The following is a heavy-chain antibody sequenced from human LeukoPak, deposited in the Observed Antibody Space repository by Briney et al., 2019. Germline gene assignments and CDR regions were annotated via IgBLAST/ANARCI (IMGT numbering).Heavy chain of an antibody. Sequence: SETLSPTCTVSGGSFSGYYWSWLRQPPGKGLEWIGEINHSGSTNYNPSLKSRVTISVDTSKNQFSLKLSSVTAADTAVYYCAARLGWFDPWGQGTLVTVSS. CDR1: GGSFSGYY. CDR3: AARLGWFDP. D-gene: IGHD5-12*01. CDR2: INHSGST. J-gene: IGHJ5*02. V-gene: IGHV4-34*01.